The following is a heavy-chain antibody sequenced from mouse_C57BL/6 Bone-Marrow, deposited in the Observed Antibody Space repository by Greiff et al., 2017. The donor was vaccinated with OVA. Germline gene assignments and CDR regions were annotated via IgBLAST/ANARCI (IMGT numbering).Heavy chain of an antibody. V-gene: IGHV1-26*01. CDR1: GYTFTDYY. CDR2: INPNNGGT. CDR3: ARCGNYEFDY. D-gene: IGHD2-1*01. Sequence: EVQLQQSGPELVKPGASVKISCKASGYTFTDYYMNWVKQSHGKSLEWIGDINPNNGGTSYNQKFKGKATLTVDKSSSTAYMELRSLTSEDSAVYYCARCGNYEFDYWGQGTTLTDSS. J-gene: IGHJ2*01.